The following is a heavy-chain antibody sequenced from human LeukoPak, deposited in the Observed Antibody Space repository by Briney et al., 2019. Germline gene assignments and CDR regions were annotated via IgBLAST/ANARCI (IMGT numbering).Heavy chain of an antibody. Sequence: PSETLSLTCPVAGGSISSRPYYWGWLRQPPGKGLEWLGSFVLSGSTYYKPSLKSPVTISVDTSKTQFSLKLSSVTAADTPVYYCARLVVSTWYHEVLLGRDYWGQGTLVTVSS. CDR2: FVLSGST. D-gene: IGHD6-13*01. CDR3: ARLVVSTWYHEVLLGRDY. J-gene: IGHJ4*02. CDR1: GGSISSRPYY. V-gene: IGHV4-39*01.